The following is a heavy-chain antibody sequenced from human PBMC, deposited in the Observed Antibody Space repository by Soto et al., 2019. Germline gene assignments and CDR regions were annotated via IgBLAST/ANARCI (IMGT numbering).Heavy chain of an antibody. J-gene: IGHJ6*02. CDR2: IIPILGIA. Sequence: QVQLVQSGAEVKKPGSSVKVSCKASGGTFSSYTISWVQQAPGQGLEWMGRIIPILGIANYAQKFQGRVTITADKSTSTAYMELSSLRSEDTAVYDCARGRALPNYYGMDVWGQGTTVTVSS. CDR3: ARGRALPNYYGMDV. V-gene: IGHV1-69*02. CDR1: GGTFSSYT.